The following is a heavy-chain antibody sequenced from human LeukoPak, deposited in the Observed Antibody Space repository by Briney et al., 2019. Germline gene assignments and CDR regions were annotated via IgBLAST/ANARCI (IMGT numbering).Heavy chain of an antibody. D-gene: IGHD7-27*01. J-gene: IGHJ4*02. V-gene: IGHV3-7*01. CDR3: TTIGGLGTDDY. Sequence: GGSLRLSCAASGFGFSNYWMSWVRQAPGKGLEWVAYIKVDGSGKYYLDSVEGRFTISRDNAKNSLYLQMNRLRAEDTAVYFCTTIGGLGTDDYWGQGTLVTVSS. CDR1: GFGFSNYW. CDR2: IKVDGSGK.